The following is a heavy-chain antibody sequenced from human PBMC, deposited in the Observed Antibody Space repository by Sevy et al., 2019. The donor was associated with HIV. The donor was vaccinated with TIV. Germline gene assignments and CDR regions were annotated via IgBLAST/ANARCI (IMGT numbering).Heavy chain of an antibody. J-gene: IGHJ3*02. Sequence: GGSLRLSCAASGFTFSSYWMSWVRQAPGKGLEWVANIKQDGSEKYYVDSVKGRFTISRDNAKNSLYLQMNSLRAEDKAVYYCARVEYYYDSSGYYHPVAFDIWGQGTMVTVSS. CDR2: IKQDGSEK. CDR1: GFTFSSYW. CDR3: ARVEYYYDSSGYYHPVAFDI. D-gene: IGHD3-22*01. V-gene: IGHV3-7*01.